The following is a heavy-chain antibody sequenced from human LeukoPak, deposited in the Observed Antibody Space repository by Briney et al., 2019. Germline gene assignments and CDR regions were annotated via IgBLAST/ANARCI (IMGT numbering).Heavy chain of an antibody. CDR1: GFTFSRYW. J-gene: IGHJ4*02. D-gene: IGHD6-19*01. V-gene: IGHV3-7*04. CDR2: IKQDGSER. CDR3: ARSTSWYYKFDY. Sequence: GGSLRLSCAASGFTFSRYWMSWVRQAPGKGLEWVASIKQDGSERYYVDSVKGRFTISSDNAKNSVYVQMNSLRAEDTAVFYCARSTSWYYKFDYWGQGTLVTVSS.